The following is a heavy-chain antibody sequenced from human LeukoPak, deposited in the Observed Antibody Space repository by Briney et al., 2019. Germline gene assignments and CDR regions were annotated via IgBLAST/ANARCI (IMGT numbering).Heavy chain of an antibody. CDR3: ARDPERQMIPNDFDI. J-gene: IGHJ3*02. CDR1: GFTFSRHW. D-gene: IGHD3-22*01. Sequence: PGGSLRLSCAASGFTFSRHWMTWVRQAPGKGPEWVADIRQDGSEKYYVDSVKGRFTISRDNAKNSLYLQMNSLRVEDTAVYYCARDPERQMIPNDFDIWGQGTMVTVSS. CDR2: IRQDGSEK. V-gene: IGHV3-7*01.